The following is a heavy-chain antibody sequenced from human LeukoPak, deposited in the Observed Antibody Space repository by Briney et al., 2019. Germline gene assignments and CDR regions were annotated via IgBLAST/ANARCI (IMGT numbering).Heavy chain of an antibody. CDR1: GFTFKLYW. CDR3: AGDQSMTSGSVGY. Sequence: GGSLRLSCAASGFTFKLYWMHWVRQVPGRGPVWVSRINHDGSDTIYADSVRGRFTISRDDAKNTLYLQMNSLRAEDTAVYYCAGDQSMTSGSVGYWGQGTLVTVSS. V-gene: IGHV3-74*01. D-gene: IGHD3-22*01. J-gene: IGHJ4*02. CDR2: INHDGSDT.